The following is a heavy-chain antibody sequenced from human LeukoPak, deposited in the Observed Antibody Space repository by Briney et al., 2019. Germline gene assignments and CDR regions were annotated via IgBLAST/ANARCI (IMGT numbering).Heavy chain of an antibody. CDR1: EFVFSSHA. J-gene: IGHJ4*02. D-gene: IGHD3-22*01. Sequence: PGGSLRLSCVASEFVFSSHAMIWVRQAPGKGLEWISSITSSSSDILYADSVRGRFTISRDNANNALHLQMNSLRAEDTAVYYCARVFWETVNTGYYSDFWGQGTLVTVSS. V-gene: IGHV3-21*01. CDR2: ITSSSSDI. CDR3: ARVFWETVNTGYYSDF.